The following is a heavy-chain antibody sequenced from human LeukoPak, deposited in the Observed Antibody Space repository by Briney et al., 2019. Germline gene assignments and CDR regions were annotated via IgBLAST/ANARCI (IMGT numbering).Heavy chain of an antibody. CDR1: GYSFSDFY. CDR2: INPTGGST. J-gene: IGHJ5*02. CDR3: ARDNSVGDNAWWFDP. Sequence: GASVKVSCTASGYSFSDFYIHWLRQAPGQGLEWMGLINPTGGSTGYAQKFQGRVTMTRDMSTSTDYMELSSLRSEDTAIYYCARDNSVGDNAWWFDPWGQGTLVTVSS. V-gene: IGHV1-46*01. D-gene: IGHD1-26*01.